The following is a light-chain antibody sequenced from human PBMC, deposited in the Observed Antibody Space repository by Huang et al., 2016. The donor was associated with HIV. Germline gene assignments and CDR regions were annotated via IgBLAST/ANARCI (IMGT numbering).Light chain of an antibody. Sequence: DIVMTQSPESLAVSLGERATINCKSSQSVLKNSNKKNYLAWYQQKAGQPPKLLIYWASSRGSGVPDRFSGSGSGTDFTLTISSLQAEDVAIYYCHQYYTTLRTFGQGTKVEV. V-gene: IGKV4-1*01. CDR3: HQYYTTLRT. CDR2: WAS. CDR1: QSVLKNSNKKNY. J-gene: IGKJ1*01.